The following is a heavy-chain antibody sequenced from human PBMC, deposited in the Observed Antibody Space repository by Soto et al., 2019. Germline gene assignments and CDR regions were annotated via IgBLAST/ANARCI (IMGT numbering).Heavy chain of an antibody. D-gene: IGHD6-13*01. Sequence: EVQLVESGGGLVKPGGSLRLSCAASGFTFSSYSMNWVRQAPGKGLEWVSSISSSSSYIYYADSVKGRFTISRDNAKNSLYLQMNSLRAEDTAVYYCARGPLGSSWPYYCYYGMDVWGQGTTVTVSS. CDR3: ARGPLGSSWPYYCYYGMDV. J-gene: IGHJ6*02. CDR1: GFTFSSYS. CDR2: ISSSSSYI. V-gene: IGHV3-21*01.